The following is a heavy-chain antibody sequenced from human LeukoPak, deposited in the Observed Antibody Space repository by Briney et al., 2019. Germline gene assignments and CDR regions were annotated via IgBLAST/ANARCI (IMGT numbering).Heavy chain of an antibody. CDR2: IYYSGST. Sequence: SQTLSLTCTVSGGSISSYYWSWIRQPPGKGLEWIGYIYYSGSTNYNPSLKSRVTISVDTSKNQFSLKLSSVTAADTAVYYCARAVAVAGPFDYWGQGTLVTVSS. J-gene: IGHJ4*02. D-gene: IGHD6-19*01. CDR1: GGSISSYY. CDR3: ARAVAVAGPFDY. V-gene: IGHV4-59*01.